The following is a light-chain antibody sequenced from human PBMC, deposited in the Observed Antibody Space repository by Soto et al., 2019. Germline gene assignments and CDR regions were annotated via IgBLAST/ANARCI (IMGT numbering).Light chain of an antibody. J-gene: IGKJ5*01. Sequence: DIQMTQSPSSLSASVGDRVTITCRASQSISSYVNWYQQKPGKAPKLLMYTASSLQSGVPSRFSGSGSGTDFTLTISSLQPEDFATYYCQQSLSTPPTFGQGTRVDIK. CDR2: TAS. V-gene: IGKV1-39*01. CDR3: QQSLSTPPT. CDR1: QSISSY.